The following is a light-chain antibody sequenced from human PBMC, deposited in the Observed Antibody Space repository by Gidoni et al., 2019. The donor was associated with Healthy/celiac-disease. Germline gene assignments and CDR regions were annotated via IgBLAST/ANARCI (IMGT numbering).Light chain of an antibody. J-gene: IGLJ2*01. CDR2: QDS. CDR3: QAWDSSTVV. V-gene: IGLV3-1*01. CDR1: KWGDKY. Sequence: SYDLTQPPSVSVSPGQTASTTCSGDKWGDKYACWYQQKPGQSPVLVIYQDSKRPSGIPERFSGSNSGNTATLTISGTQAMDEADYYCQAWDSSTVVFGGGTKLTVL.